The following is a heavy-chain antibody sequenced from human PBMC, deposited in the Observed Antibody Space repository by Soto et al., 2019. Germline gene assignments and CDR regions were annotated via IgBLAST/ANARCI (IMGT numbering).Heavy chain of an antibody. D-gene: IGHD4-17*01. V-gene: IGHV3-23*01. CDR3: ASRYYGDYPYYYYGMDV. Sequence: VGSLRLSCAASGFTFSSYAMGWVRQAPGKGLEWVSAISGGDRSAYYADSVKGRFTISRDSSKNTLYLRVNSLRAEDTAIYYCASRYYGDYPYYYYGMDVWGQGTTVTVSS. J-gene: IGHJ6*02. CDR2: ISGGDRSA. CDR1: GFTFSSYA.